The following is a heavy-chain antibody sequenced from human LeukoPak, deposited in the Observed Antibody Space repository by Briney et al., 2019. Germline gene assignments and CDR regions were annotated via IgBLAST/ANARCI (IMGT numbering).Heavy chain of an antibody. Sequence: GGSLRLSCAASGFTVSSHYMNWVRQAPGKGLEWVSVIYSGGSTYYADSVKARFIISGDNSKNTLYLQMNSLRAEDTAVYYCAREWTGFDYWGQGTLVTVSS. V-gene: IGHV3-66*01. CDR3: AREWTGFDY. J-gene: IGHJ4*02. CDR2: IYSGGST. D-gene: IGHD3/OR15-3a*01. CDR1: GFTVSSHY.